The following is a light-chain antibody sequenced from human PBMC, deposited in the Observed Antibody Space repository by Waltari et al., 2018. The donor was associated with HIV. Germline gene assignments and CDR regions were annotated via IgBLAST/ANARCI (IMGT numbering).Light chain of an antibody. CDR1: QSVSSSY. CDR2: GAS. CDR3: QQSET. V-gene: IGKV3-20*01. J-gene: IGKJ1*01. Sequence: EIVLTQSPGPLSLSSGERATLSCRASQSVSSSYLAWYQQKSGQVPRLLIYGASSRPTGIPDRCSGSGSGTEFTLIIARLEPEDFAVYYCQQSETFGQGTRVEIK.